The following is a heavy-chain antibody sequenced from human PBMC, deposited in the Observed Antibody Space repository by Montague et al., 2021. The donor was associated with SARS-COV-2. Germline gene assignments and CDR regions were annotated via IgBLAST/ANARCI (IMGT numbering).Heavy chain of an antibody. J-gene: IGHJ4*02. CDR3: AGDDFRWDFDC. D-gene: IGHD2/OR15-2a*01. CDR1: GDSITSDVSY. V-gene: IGHV4-61*02. CDR2: IYTTGST. Sequence: TLSLTCTVSGDSITSDVSYWSWLRQPTGKGLEWIGRIYTTGSTNYNPSLKSRLTISLDTSKNQFSLKLSSVTAADTAVYYCAGDDFRWDFDCWGQGTLVTVSS.